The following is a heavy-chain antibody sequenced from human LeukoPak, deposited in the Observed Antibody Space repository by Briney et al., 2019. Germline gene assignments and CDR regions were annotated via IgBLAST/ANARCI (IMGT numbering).Heavy chain of an antibody. CDR2: IYYSGST. J-gene: IGHJ6*02. V-gene: IGHV4-59*01. CDR3: ARERLAAAGRYYYYGMDV. Sequence: SETLSLTCTVSGGSISSYYWSWVRQPPGKGLEWIGDIYYSGSTNYNPSLKSRVTISVDTSKNQFSLRLSSVTAADTAVYYCARERLAAAGRYYYYGMDVWGQGTTVTVSS. D-gene: IGHD6-13*01. CDR1: GGSISSYY.